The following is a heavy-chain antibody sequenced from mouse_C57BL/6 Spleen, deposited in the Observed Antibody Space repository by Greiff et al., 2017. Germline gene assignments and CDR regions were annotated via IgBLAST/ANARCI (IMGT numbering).Heavy chain of an antibody. Sequence: VQLQQSGPELVKPGASVKISCKASGYTFTDYYMNWVKQSHGKSLEWIGDINPNNGGTSYNQKFKGKATLTVDKSSSTAYMELRSLTSEDSAVYYCARGDGKVLYAMDYWGQGTSVTVSS. CDR2: INPNNGGT. D-gene: IGHD2-3*01. V-gene: IGHV1-26*01. CDR1: GYTFTDYY. CDR3: ARGDGKVLYAMDY. J-gene: IGHJ4*01.